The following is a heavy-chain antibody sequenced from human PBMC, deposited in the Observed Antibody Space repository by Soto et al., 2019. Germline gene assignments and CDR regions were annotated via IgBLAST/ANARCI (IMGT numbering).Heavy chain of an antibody. Sequence: QEQLVQSGAEVKKSGSSVKVSCKDTGGLFSSYAVSWVRQAPGQGLEWLGGIIPVFGTVYYAQTFQGRVTITADEYTTTAYMELSSLGSEDTAMSYCARGGSGYVWFNEFWGQGTLVTVSS. V-gene: IGHV1-69*01. CDR2: IIPVFGTV. CDR3: ARGGSGYVWFNEF. D-gene: IGHD3-22*01. CDR1: GGLFSSYA. J-gene: IGHJ4*02.